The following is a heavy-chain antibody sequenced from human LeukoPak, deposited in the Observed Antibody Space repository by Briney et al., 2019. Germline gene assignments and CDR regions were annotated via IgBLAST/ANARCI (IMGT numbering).Heavy chain of an antibody. CDR3: ARVGGITMIVVLITDAFDI. V-gene: IGHV4-39*07. Sequence: SETLSLTCNVSGDSISKSRHFWAWTRQSPGRGLEWIGYIYNSGSTYYNPSLKSRVTISVDTSKNQFSLKLRSVTAADTAVYYCARVGGITMIVVLITDAFDIWGQGTMVTVSS. CDR2: IYNSGST. J-gene: IGHJ3*02. CDR1: GDSISKSRHF. D-gene: IGHD3-22*01.